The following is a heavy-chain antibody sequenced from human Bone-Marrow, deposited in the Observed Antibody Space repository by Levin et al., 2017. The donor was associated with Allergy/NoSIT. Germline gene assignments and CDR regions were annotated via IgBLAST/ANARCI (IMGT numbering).Heavy chain of an antibody. CDR2: IYWDDTK. CDR3: GLLGNAYFDL. CDR1: GISLSTNGVG. Sequence: SGPTLVKPTQTLTLTCDLSGISLSTNGVGVGWIRQPPGKALEWLALIYWDDTKRYSPSLKTRLTITKDTSKNQVVLGMTNLDPADTATYYCGLLGNAYFDLLGRGTQVIVSS. V-gene: IGHV2-5*02. J-gene: IGHJ2*01.